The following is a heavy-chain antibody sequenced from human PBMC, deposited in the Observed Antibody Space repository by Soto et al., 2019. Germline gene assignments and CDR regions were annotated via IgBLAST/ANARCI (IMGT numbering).Heavy chain of an antibody. D-gene: IGHD3-22*01. J-gene: IGHJ3*02. CDR1: GGSISSGGYY. CDR2: IYYSGST. CDR3: AREGREYYDSSGYYSAFDI. V-gene: IGHV4-31*03. Sequence: QVQLQESGPGLVKPSQTLSLTCTVSGGSISSGGYYWSWIRQHPGKGLEWIGYIYYSGSTYYNPSLKRRVTLSVDTSKNQFALKLSSVTAADTAVYDCAREGREYYDSSGYYSAFDIWGQGTMVTVSS.